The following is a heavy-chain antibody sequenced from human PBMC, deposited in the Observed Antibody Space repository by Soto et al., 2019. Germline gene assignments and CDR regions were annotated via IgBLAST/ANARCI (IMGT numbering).Heavy chain of an antibody. CDR1: GFTFSSYA. D-gene: IGHD6-13*01. CDR3: ARRSSSWYFDY. CDR2: ISGSDGST. V-gene: IGHV3-23*01. J-gene: IGHJ4*02. Sequence: EVQLLESGGGLVQPGGSLGLSCAASGFTFSSYAMNWVRQAPGKGLEWVSVISGSDGSTYYADSVKGRFTISRDNSKNTLNLQMNSLRAEDTAVYYCARRSSSWYFDYWGQGTLVTVSS.